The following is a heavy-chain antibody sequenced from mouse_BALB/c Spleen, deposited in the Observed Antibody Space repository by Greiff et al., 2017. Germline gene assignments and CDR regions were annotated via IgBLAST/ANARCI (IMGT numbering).Heavy chain of an antibody. J-gene: IGHJ4*01. Sequence: QVQLKESGAVLAKPGASVKMSCKASGYTFTSYWMHWVKQRPGQGLEWIGYINPSTGYTEYNQKFKDKATLTADKSSSTAYMQLSSLTSEDSAVYYCARSGNYGGAMDYWGQGTSVTVSS. CDR2: INPSTGYT. V-gene: IGHV1-7*01. D-gene: IGHD2-1*01. CDR1: GYTFTSYW. CDR3: ARSGNYGGAMDY.